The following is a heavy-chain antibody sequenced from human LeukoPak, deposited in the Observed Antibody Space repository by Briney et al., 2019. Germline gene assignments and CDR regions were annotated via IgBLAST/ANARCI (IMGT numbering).Heavy chain of an antibody. D-gene: IGHD4-17*01. Sequence: SETLSLTCAVYGGSFSGYYWSWIRQPPGKGLEWIGEINHSGSTNYNPSLKSRVTISVDTSKNQFSLKLSSVTAADTAVYYCARMGVGEKLDYWGQGTLVTVSS. CDR2: INHSGST. CDR1: GGSFSGYY. J-gene: IGHJ4*02. V-gene: IGHV4-34*01. CDR3: ARMGVGEKLDY.